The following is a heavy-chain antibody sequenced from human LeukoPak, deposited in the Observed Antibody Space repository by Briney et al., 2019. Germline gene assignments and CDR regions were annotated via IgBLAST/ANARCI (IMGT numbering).Heavy chain of an antibody. CDR1: GFTFSDYY. CDR2: ISSSSSYT. J-gene: IGHJ6*02. D-gene: IGHD3-9*01. CDR3: ARDDILTGYYKYYYYGMDV. Sequence: GGSLRLSCAASGFTFSDYYMSWIRQAPGKGLEWVSYISSSSSYTNYADSVKGRFTISRDNAKNSLYLQMNSLRAEDTAVYYCARDDILTGYYKYYYYGMDVWGQGTTVTVSS. V-gene: IGHV3-11*05.